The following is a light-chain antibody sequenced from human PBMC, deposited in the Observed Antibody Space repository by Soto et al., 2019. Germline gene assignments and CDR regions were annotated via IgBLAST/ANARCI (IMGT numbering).Light chain of an antibody. V-gene: IGKV1-33*01. CDR2: DTS. Sequence: DIQMTQSPSSLSASVGDRVTITCQASQRIYSYLNWYQQKPGKAPKLLIYDTSNLETGVPSRFSGSLSGTEFTLTISSLQPEDIATYYCQQYDNFPLTFGGGTKVAIK. CDR3: QQYDNFPLT. CDR1: QRIYSY. J-gene: IGKJ4*01.